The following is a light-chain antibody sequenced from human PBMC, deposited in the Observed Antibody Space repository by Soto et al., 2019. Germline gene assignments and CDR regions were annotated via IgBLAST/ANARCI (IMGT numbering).Light chain of an antibody. J-gene: IGLJ1*01. Sequence: QSVLTQPPSVSAAPGQKVTISCSGSSSNIGGNSVSWYQQLLGTAPKLLIYDDNKRPSGIPDRFSGSKSGTSATLGITGFQTSNQAYYYSASCDSILSAYVFATVT. CDR2: DDN. CDR1: SSNIGGNS. CDR3: ASCDSILSAYV. V-gene: IGLV1-51*01.